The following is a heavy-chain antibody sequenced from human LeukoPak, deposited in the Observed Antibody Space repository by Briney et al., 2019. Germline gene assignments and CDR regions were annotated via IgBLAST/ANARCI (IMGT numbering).Heavy chain of an antibody. Sequence: SETLSLTCTVSGGSISSYYWSRIRQPPGKGLEWIGYIYYSGSTNYNPSLKSRVTISVDTSKNQFSLKLSSVTAADTAVYYCARDGDGMDVWGQGTTVTVSS. V-gene: IGHV4-59*01. CDR3: ARDGDGMDV. J-gene: IGHJ6*02. D-gene: IGHD3-16*01. CDR1: GGSISSYY. CDR2: IYYSGST.